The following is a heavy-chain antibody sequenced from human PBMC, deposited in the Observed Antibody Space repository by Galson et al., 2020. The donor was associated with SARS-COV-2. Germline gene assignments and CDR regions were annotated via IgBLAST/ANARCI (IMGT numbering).Heavy chain of an antibody. CDR3: ARRPYCSSTTCPYGVESTYYGMDV. J-gene: IGHJ6*02. CDR2: IYPGDYEP. Sequence: GEYLKISCQGSGYTFTNYWIAWVRQKPGKGLESKGIIYPGDYEPRYSPYFQGQVTFSADKSISTAYLQWSSLKASDTAIYFCARRPYCSSTTCPYGVESTYYGMDVWGQGTTVTVSS. CDR1: GYTFTNYW. D-gene: IGHD2-21*01. V-gene: IGHV5-51*01.